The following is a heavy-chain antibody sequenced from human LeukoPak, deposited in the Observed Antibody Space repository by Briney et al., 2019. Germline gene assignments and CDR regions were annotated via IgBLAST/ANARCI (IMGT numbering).Heavy chain of an antibody. Sequence: ASVKVSCKVSGYTLTELSMHWVRQAPGKGLEWMGGFDREDAETVYAQKFQGRVTMSEDTSTDTAYMELSSLRSEDTAVYYCATGAQLYCGDYYHDYWGQGTLVTVSS. J-gene: IGHJ4*02. V-gene: IGHV1-24*01. CDR1: GYTLTELS. CDR3: ATGAQLYCGDYYHDY. D-gene: IGHD2-21*01. CDR2: FDREDAET.